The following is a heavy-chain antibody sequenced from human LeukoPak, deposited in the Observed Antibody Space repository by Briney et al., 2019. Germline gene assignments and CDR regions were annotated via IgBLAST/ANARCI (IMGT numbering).Heavy chain of an antibody. D-gene: IGHD3-3*01. J-gene: IGHJ4*02. V-gene: IGHV3-7*01. CDR2: IKHDGSEK. Sequence: GGSLRLSCAASGFIFTNYFMSWVRKAPGKGLEWVASIKHDGSEKHYVDSVRGRFTISRDNTMNSLYLQMSSLRAEDTAVYYCATDRGWRTSGYYLYYFEYWGQGTLVTVSS. CDR3: ATDRGWRTSGYYLYYFEY. CDR1: GFIFTNYF.